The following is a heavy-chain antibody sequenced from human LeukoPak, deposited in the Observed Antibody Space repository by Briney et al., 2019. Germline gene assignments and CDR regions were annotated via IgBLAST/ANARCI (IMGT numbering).Heavy chain of an antibody. D-gene: IGHD6-19*01. CDR3: ARGLAVAGTGDAFDI. V-gene: IGHV3-33*01. CDR1: GFTLTSYD. J-gene: IGHJ3*02. CDR2: LWYDGSNK. Sequence: GGSLRLSCAASGFTLTSYDIHWVRQAPGKGVEWVAILWYDGSNKYYADSVKGRFTISRDNSKNTLYLQMNSLRAEDTAVYYCARGLAVAGTGDAFDIWGQGTMVTVSS.